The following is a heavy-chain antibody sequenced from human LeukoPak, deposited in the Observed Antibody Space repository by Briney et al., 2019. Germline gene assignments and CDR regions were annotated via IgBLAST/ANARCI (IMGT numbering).Heavy chain of an antibody. CDR3: AKTGSSGYPFDY. V-gene: IGHV3-23*01. CDR2: ISCSGGST. D-gene: IGHD3-22*01. CDR1: GFTFTTSA. Sequence: GESLRLSCAASGFTFTTSAMSWVRQPPGKGLEWVSGISCSGGSTYYADPMKGRITIARDNSKNTLHLQMNSLSAEDTAVYYCAKTGSSGYPFDYWGQGTLVSVSS. J-gene: IGHJ4*02.